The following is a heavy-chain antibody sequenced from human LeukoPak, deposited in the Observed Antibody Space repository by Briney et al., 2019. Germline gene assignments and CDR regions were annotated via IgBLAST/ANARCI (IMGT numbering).Heavy chain of an antibody. CDR1: GYSICSGYY. D-gene: IGHD3-3*01. Sequence: PSETLSLTCAVSGYSICSGYYWGWIRQPPGKGLEWIGSIYHSGSTYYNPSLKSRVTISVDTSKNQFSLKLSSVTAADTAVYYCARRQEYDFWSGYGDYHFDYWGQGTLVTVSS. J-gene: IGHJ4*02. V-gene: IGHV4-38-2*01. CDR2: IYHSGST. CDR3: ARRQEYDFWSGYGDYHFDY.